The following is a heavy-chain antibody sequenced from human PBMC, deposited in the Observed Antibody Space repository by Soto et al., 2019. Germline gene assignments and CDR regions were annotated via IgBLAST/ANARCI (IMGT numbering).Heavy chain of an antibody. CDR3: AASRGYDSSGYSGYYYGMDV. Sequence: GGSLRLSCAASGFVFSGYAMRWVRQGPGRALEWVSGISWNSDEIGYPDSVKGRFSISRDNAKKYLYLQMNSLRPDDTALYYCAASRGYDSSGYSGYYYGMDVWGQGTTVTVSS. CDR1: GFVFSGYA. D-gene: IGHD3-22*01. J-gene: IGHJ6*02. V-gene: IGHV3-9*01. CDR2: ISWNSDEI.